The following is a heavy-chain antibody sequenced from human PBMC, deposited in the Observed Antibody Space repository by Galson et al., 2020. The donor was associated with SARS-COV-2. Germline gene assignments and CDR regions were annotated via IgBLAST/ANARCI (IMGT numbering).Heavy chain of an antibody. J-gene: IGHJ3*02. CDR3: ARDGESYSGSYYNAFDI. CDR2: ISAYNGNT. Sequence: ASVKVSCKASGYTFTSYGISWVRQAPGQGLEWMGWISAYNGNTNYAQKLQGRVTMTTDTSTSTAYMELRSLRSDDTAVYYCARDGESYSGSYYNAFDIWGQGTMVTVSS. D-gene: IGHD1-26*01. V-gene: IGHV1-18*04. CDR1: GYTFTSYG.